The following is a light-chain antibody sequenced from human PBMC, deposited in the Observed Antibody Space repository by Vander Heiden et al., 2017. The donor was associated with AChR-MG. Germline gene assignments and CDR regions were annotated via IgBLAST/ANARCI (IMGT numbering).Light chain of an antibody. J-gene: IGKJ1*01. CDR3: QQENSFSWT. Sequence: DIQMTQSPSTLSASVGDRVTITCRASQSISSWLAWYQQKPGKAPKLLISKASSLERGVPSRFSGSGSGTEFTLTISSLQPDDFATYYCQQENSFSWTFGQGTKVEIK. CDR2: KAS. V-gene: IGKV1-5*03. CDR1: QSISSW.